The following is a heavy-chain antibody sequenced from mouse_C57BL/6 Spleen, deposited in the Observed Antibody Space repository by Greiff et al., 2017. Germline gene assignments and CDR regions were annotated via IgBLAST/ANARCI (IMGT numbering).Heavy chain of an antibody. CDR2: FDPSDSYT. CDR1: GYTFTSYW. CDR3: ARWETAQATLYAMDY. J-gene: IGHJ4*01. D-gene: IGHD3-2*02. Sequence: VQLQQPGAELVMPGASVKLSCKASGYTFTSYWMHWVKQRPGQGLEWIGEFDPSDSYTNYNQTFKGKSTLTVDKSSSTAYMQLSSLTSEDSAVYYCARWETAQATLYAMDYWGQGTSVTVSS. V-gene: IGHV1-69*01.